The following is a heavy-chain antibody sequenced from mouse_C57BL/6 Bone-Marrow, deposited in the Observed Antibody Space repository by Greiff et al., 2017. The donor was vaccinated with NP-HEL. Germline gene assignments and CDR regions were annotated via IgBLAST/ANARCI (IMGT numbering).Heavy chain of an antibody. CDR2: IWRGGST. CDR1: GFSLTSYG. J-gene: IGHJ1*03. V-gene: IGHV2-5*01. Sequence: VQGVESGPGLVQPSQRLSITCTVSGFSLTSYGVHWVRQSPGKGLEWLGVIWRGGSTDYNAAFMSRLSITKDNSKSQVFFKMNSLQADDTAIYYCAKRDDYDEYFDVWGTGTTVTVSS. CDR3: AKRDDYDEYFDV. D-gene: IGHD2-4*01.